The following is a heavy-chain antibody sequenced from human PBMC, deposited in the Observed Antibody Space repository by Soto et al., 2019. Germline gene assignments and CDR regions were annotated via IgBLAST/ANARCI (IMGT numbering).Heavy chain of an antibody. CDR3: ARALIKGSGSYYNIGVHYYYGMDV. Sequence: PGGSLRLSCAASGFTFSSYSMNWVRQAPGKGLEWVSSISSSSSYIYYADSVKGRFTISRDNAKNSLYLQMNSLRAEDTAVYYCARALIKGSGSYYNIGVHYYYGMDVWGQGTTVTVSS. CDR2: ISSSSSYI. CDR1: GFTFSSYS. J-gene: IGHJ6*02. D-gene: IGHD3-10*01. V-gene: IGHV3-21*01.